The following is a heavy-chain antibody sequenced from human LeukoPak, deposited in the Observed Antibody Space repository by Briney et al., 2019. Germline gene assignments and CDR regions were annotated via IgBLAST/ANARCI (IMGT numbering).Heavy chain of an antibody. V-gene: IGHV4-30-4*01. CDR1: GGSISSANYY. J-gene: IGHJ4*02. Sequence: SETLSLTCTVSGGSISSANYYWGWIRQPPGKGLEWIGNIYYSGSTYYNPSLKSRVTISVDTSKNQFSLKLSSVTAADTAVYYCARGRRYCCGGSCYSVFDYWGQGTLVTVSS. CDR2: IYYSGST. CDR3: ARGRRYCCGGSCYSVFDY. D-gene: IGHD2-15*01.